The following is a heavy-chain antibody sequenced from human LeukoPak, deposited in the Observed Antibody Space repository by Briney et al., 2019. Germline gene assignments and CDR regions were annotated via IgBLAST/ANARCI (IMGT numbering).Heavy chain of an antibody. J-gene: IGHJ6*02. D-gene: IGHD6-19*01. CDR2: TYYRSKWYN. CDR1: GDSVSSNSAA. Sequence: SQTLSLTCAISGDSVSSNSAAWNWIRQSPSRGLEWLGRTYYRSKWYNDYAVSVKSRITINPDTSKNQFSLQLNSVTPEDTAVYYCARFSSGGYGGPDYYYYGMDVWGQGTTVTVSS. CDR3: ARFSSGGYGGPDYYYYGMDV. V-gene: IGHV6-1*01.